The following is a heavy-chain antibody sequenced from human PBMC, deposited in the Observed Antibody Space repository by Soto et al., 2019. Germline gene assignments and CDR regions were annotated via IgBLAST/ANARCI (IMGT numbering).Heavy chain of an antibody. CDR1: GGSISSYY. J-gene: IGHJ6*03. CDR2: IYYSGST. V-gene: IGHV4-59*01. CDR3: AREYCSSTSCYASYYYMDV. D-gene: IGHD2-2*01. Sequence: SETLSLTCTVSGGSISSYYWSWIRQPPGKGLEWIGYIYYSGSTNYNPSLKSRVTISVDTSKNQFSLKLSSVTAADTAVYYCAREYCSSTSCYASYYYMDVWGKGTTVT.